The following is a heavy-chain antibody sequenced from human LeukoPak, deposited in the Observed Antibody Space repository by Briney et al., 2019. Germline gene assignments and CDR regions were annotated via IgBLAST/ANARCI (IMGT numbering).Heavy chain of an antibody. CDR1: GFTFTSYE. CDR3: ARDCGGGSCYGPYDAFDI. D-gene: IGHD2-15*01. V-gene: IGHV3-48*03. CDR2: ISSSGSTI. J-gene: IGHJ3*02. Sequence: GGSLRLSCAASGFTFTSYEMNWVRQAPGKGLEWVSYISSSGSTIYYADSVKGRFTISRDNAKNSLYLQMNSLRAEDTAVYYCARDCGGGSCYGPYDAFDIWGQGTMVTVSS.